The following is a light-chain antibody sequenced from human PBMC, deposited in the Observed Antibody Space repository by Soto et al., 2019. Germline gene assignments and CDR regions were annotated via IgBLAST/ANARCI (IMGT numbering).Light chain of an antibody. Sequence: SALTQPASVSGSPGQSITISCTGSGRDIGAYDYVSWYQQHPGKAPKLIIYGVKNRPSGVSNRFSASKSAFTASLTISGLQTEDEADYYCSSYTTSYFYVFGHGTKVTVL. J-gene: IGLJ1*01. CDR2: GVK. V-gene: IGLV2-14*01. CDR1: GRDIGAYDY. CDR3: SSYTTSYFYV.